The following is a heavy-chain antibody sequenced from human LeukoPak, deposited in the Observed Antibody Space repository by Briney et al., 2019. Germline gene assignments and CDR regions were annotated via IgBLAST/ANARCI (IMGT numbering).Heavy chain of an antibody. CDR3: ARARWLVRGCYMDV. D-gene: IGHD6-19*01. Sequence: SETLSLTCAVYGGSFSGYYWSWIRQPPGKGLEWIGEINHSGSTNYNPSLKSRVTISVDTSKNQFSLKLSSVTAADTAVYYCARARWLVRGCYMDVWGKGTTVTVSS. CDR2: INHSGST. CDR1: GGSFSGYY. V-gene: IGHV4-34*01. J-gene: IGHJ6*03.